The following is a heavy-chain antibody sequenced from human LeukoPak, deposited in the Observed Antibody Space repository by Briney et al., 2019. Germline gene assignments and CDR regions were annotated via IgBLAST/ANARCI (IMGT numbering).Heavy chain of an antibody. D-gene: IGHD3-3*01. CDR2: ISSSSSYI. Sequence: KSGGSLRLSCAASGFTFSSCSMNWVRQAPGKGLEWVSSISSSSSYIYYADSVKGRFTISRDNAKNSLYLQMNSLRAEDTPVYYCARVSPVDYDFWSGHPRYYYYMDVWGKGTTVTVSS. J-gene: IGHJ6*03. V-gene: IGHV3-21*01. CDR3: ARVSPVDYDFWSGHPRYYYYMDV. CDR1: GFTFSSCS.